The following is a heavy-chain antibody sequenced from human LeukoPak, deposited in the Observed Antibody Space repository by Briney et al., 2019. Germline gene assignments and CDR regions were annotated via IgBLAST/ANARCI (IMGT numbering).Heavy chain of an antibody. Sequence: SVKVSCKASGGTFSSYAISWVRQAPGQGLEWMGRIIPIFGAANYAQKFRGRVTITTDESTSTAYMELSSLRSEDTAVYYCARTSCSGGSCYSHYYYYMDVWGKGTTVTVSS. D-gene: IGHD2-15*01. CDR2: IIPIFGAA. V-gene: IGHV1-69*05. CDR1: GGTFSSYA. J-gene: IGHJ6*03. CDR3: ARTSCSGGSCYSHYYYYMDV.